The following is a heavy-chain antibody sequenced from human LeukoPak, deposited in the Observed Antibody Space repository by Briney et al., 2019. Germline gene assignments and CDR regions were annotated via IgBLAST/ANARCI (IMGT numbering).Heavy chain of an antibody. V-gene: IGHV3-11*06. D-gene: IGHD4-11*01. CDR3: ARAPHYSNYGPYYYGMDV. Sequence: GGSLRLSCAASGFTFSDYYMSWIRQAPGKGLEWVSDIVSGSSYTNYADSVKGRFTISRDNAKNSLYLQMNSLRAEDTAVYYCARAPHYSNYGPYYYGMDVWGQGTTVTVSS. CDR1: GFTFSDYY. J-gene: IGHJ6*02. CDR2: IVSGSSYT.